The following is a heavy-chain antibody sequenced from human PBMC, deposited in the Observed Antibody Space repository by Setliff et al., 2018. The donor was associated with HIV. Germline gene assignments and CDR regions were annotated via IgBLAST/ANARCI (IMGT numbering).Heavy chain of an antibody. D-gene: IGHD2-15*01. CDR2: ITSTGSTI. CDR3: ARDFKSGYVDY. J-gene: IGHJ4*02. CDR1: GFTFSDCS. V-gene: IGHV3-48*01. Sequence: LRLSCAASGFTFSDCSMNWVRQAPGKGLEWISYITSTGSTIFYADFVEGRFTISRDNSRNTVNLQMNSLRGDDTAVYYCARDFKSGYVDYLGQGIPVTVSS.